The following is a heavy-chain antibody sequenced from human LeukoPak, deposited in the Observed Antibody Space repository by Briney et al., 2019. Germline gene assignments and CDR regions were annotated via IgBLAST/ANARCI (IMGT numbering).Heavy chain of an antibody. CDR2: ISSSGSTI. CDR1: GFTFSDYY. V-gene: IGHV3-11*01. D-gene: IGHD3-22*01. CDR3: ASVAYFYHDFDY. J-gene: IGHJ4*02. Sequence: GGSLRLSCAASGFTFSDYYMSWIRLAPGKGLEWVSYISSSGSTIYYADSVKGRFTISRDNAKNSLYLQMNSLRAEDTAVYYCASVAYFYHDFDYWGQGTLVTVSS.